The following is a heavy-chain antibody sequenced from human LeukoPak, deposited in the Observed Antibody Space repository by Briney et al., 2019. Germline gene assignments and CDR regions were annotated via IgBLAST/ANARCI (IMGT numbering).Heavy chain of an antibody. D-gene: IGHD1-26*01. CDR1: GFTFDDYA. J-gene: IGHJ4*02. CDR3: AKDISYSGSLPFDY. CDR2: ISWNSGSI. Sequence: SLRLSCSASGFTFDDYAMHWVRQAPGKGLEWVSGISWNSGSIGYADSVKGRFTISRDNAKNSLYLQMNSLRAEDTALYYCAKDISYSGSLPFDYWGQGTLVTVSS. V-gene: IGHV3-9*01.